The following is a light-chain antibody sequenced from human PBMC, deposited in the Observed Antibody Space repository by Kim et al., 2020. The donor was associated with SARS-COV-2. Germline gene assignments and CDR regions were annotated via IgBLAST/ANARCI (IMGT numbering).Light chain of an antibody. V-gene: IGLV3-21*04. CDR2: YDS. Sequence: PGKTAWVAGGGTSIGSERVQWYPQKSGQAPVLVIYYDSDRPSGIPERFPGSKSGNTATLTISRVEAGDEADYYCQVWDSSSDHRVVFGGGTKVTVL. J-gene: IGLJ2*01. CDR1: SIGSER. CDR3: QVWDSSSDHRVV.